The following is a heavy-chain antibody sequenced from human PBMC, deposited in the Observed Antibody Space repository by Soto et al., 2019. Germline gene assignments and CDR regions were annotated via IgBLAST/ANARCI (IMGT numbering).Heavy chain of an antibody. Sequence: GGSLRLSCAASGFTFSSYAMSWVRQAPGKGLEWVSAISGSGGSTYYADSVKGRFTISRDNSKNTLYLQMNSLRAEDTAVYYCAKDQLSIAVAGTVAVGLDYWGQGTLVTVSS. V-gene: IGHV3-23*01. D-gene: IGHD6-19*01. CDR2: ISGSGGST. CDR3: AKDQLSIAVAGTVAVGLDY. CDR1: GFTFSSYA. J-gene: IGHJ4*02.